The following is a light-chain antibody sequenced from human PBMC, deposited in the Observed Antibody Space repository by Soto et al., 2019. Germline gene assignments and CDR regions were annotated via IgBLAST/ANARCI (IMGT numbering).Light chain of an antibody. J-gene: IGKJ2*01. V-gene: IGKV1-33*01. CDR2: AAS. CDR3: QQLGNLPRT. Sequence: DIQMTQSPSSLSASVGDRVTITCQASQDITKYLNWYQQKPGKAPKLLISAASNLETGVPSRFSGSGSGTDFTFTISSLQPEYIATYYCQQLGNLPRTFGQGTKLEIK. CDR1: QDITKY.